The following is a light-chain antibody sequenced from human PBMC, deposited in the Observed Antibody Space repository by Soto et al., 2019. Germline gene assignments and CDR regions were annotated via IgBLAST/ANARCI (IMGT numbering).Light chain of an antibody. CDR3: QRYDISPFP. V-gene: IGKV3-20*01. J-gene: IGKJ2*01. Sequence: EIVLTQSPGTLSLSPGERATLSCRASQSVSSTYLAWYQQKPGQAPRLLIYGASSRATGIPDRVSGSGSGTDITLHISRLEPEDFAVYYCQRYDISPFPFGQGTKLEIK. CDR1: QSVSSTY. CDR2: GAS.